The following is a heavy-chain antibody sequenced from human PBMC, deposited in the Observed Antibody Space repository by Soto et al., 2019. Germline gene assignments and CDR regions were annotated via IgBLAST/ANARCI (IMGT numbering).Heavy chain of an antibody. Sequence: SVQLSCDPSRVAFSNYAISGVRRAPEKGLEWMGGIIPIFGTANYAQKFQGRVTITADESTSTAYMELSSLRSEDTAVYYCARAQPYSSSSHSALYYWGKRTLVTVSS. J-gene: IGHJ4*02. CDR3: ARAQPYSSSSHSALYY. D-gene: IGHD6-13*01. V-gene: IGHV1-69*13. CDR1: RVAFSNYA. CDR2: IIPIFGTA.